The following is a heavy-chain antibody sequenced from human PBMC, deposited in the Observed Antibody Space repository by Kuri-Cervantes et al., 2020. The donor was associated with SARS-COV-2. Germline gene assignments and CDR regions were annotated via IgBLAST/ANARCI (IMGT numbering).Heavy chain of an antibody. J-gene: IGHJ4*02. V-gene: IGHV4-39*07. D-gene: IGHD6-6*01. CDR1: GGSISSYY. CDR2: IFYTGST. CDR3: AREVSSEQLVAFDY. Sequence: GSLRLSCTVSGGSISSYYWGWIRQPPGKGLEWIGSIFYTGSTYYNPSLKSRVTMSVDTSANQFSLRLSSVTAADTAMYYCAREVSSEQLVAFDYWGQGTLVTVSS.